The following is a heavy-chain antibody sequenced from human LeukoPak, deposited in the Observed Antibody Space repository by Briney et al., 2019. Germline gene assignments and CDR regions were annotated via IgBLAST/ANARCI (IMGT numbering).Heavy chain of an antibody. CDR1: GFTFSNAW. CDR3: TTIVGDRRGAFGI. V-gene: IGHV3-15*01. J-gene: IGHJ3*02. CDR2: IKSKTDGGTT. Sequence: GGSLRLSCAASGFTFSNAWMSWVRQAPGKGLEWVGRIKSKTDGGTTDYAAPVKGRFTISRDDSKNTLYLQMNSLKTEDTAVYYCTTIVGDRRGAFGIWGQGTMVTVSS. D-gene: IGHD1-26*01.